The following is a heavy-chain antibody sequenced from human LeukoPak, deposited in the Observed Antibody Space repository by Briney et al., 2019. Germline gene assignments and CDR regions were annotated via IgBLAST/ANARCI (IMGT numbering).Heavy chain of an antibody. V-gene: IGHV3-30*03. CDR1: GFTFSNYG. CDR2: ISYDGNKK. D-gene: IGHD2-2*01. J-gene: IGHJ4*02. Sequence: GGSLRLSCAAPGFTFSNYGIHWVRQAPGRGLEWVAVISYDGNKKYYADSVKGRFTISRDNAKNTLYLQMNSLRAEDTAVYYCARDSSSVPEYWGQGTPVTVSS. CDR3: ARDSSSVPEY.